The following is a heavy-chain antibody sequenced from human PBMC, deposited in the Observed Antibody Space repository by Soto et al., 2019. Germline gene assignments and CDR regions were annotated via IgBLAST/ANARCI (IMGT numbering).Heavy chain of an antibody. D-gene: IGHD3-9*01. J-gene: IGHJ6*02. V-gene: IGHV3-21*01. CDR3: ARDPVLRYFDNPTLGAEYYSYGMDV. CDR2: ISSSSSYI. CDR1: GFTFSSYS. Sequence: GGSLRLSCAASGFTFSSYSMNWVRQAPGKGLEWVSSISSSSSYIYYADSVKGRFTISRDNAKNSLYLQMNSLRAEDTAVYYCARDPVLRYFDNPTLGAEYYSYGMDVWGQGTTVTVSS.